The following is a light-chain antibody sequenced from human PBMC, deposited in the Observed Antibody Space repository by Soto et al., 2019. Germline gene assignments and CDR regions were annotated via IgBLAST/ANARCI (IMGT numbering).Light chain of an antibody. CDR3: QQDYSPPLS. CDR2: WAS. J-gene: IGKJ4*01. Sequence: TRSRYSLNAPMGARDTINCKSRQSVLYRSDNKNYLGWYQQKPGQPPKLLIYWASTRESGVPDRFSGSGSGTDFTLTISSLQVEDVAVYYCQQDYSPPLSFGGGTNVDIK. CDR1: QSVLYRSDNKNY. V-gene: IGKV4-1*01.